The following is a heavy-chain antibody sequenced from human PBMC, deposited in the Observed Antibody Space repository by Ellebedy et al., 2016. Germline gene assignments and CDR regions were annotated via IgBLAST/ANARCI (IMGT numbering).Heavy chain of an antibody. CDR3: ARLEYSTSSPDY. CDR1: GFNFNIYT. CDR2: ISGAGGRI. J-gene: IGHJ4*02. D-gene: IGHD6-6*01. Sequence: GGSLRLSCVASGFNFNIYTMNWVRQAPGKGLEWVSYISGAGGRIYYADSVKGRFTISRDNAKKSLYLQMNSLRAEDTAVYYCARLEYSTSSPDYWGQGTLVTVSS. V-gene: IGHV3-48*01.